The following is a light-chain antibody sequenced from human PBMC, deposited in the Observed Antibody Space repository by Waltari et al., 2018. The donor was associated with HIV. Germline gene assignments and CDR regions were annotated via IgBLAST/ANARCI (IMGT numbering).Light chain of an antibody. Sequence: SSELTQDPAVSVALGQTVTITCQGDSLRRFYASWYQQKPGQAPVLVIYGKNNRPSGSPDRFSGSSAGNTASLTIIGAQAEDEADYYCNSRDNSGYRVFGGGTKMTVL. CDR2: GKN. CDR3: NSRDNSGYRV. J-gene: IGLJ3*02. V-gene: IGLV3-19*01. CDR1: SLRRFY.